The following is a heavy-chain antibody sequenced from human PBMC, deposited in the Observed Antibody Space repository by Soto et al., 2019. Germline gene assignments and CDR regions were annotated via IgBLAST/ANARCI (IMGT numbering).Heavy chain of an antibody. Sequence: SETLSLTCTASGGSISSYYWDWIRQPPGKGLEWIGNVYYSGSTNYNPSLESRVTISVDTSKNQFSLKLSSVTAADTAVYYCARQTDSYYTFDAFDIWGQGTMVTVSS. V-gene: IGHV4-39*01. CDR1: GGSISSYY. CDR2: VYYSGST. CDR3: ARQTDSYYTFDAFDI. D-gene: IGHD3-22*01. J-gene: IGHJ3*02.